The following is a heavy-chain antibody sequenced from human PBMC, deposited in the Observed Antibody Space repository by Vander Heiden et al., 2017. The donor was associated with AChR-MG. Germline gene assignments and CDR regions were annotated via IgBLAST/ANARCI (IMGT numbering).Heavy chain of an antibody. Sequence: QVHPVQSGAEVKKPGASVKVSCKASGYTFTNYGISCVRQAAGQGVEWMGWISAYNGNTNYGQELQGRVTMTTDTTTSTAYMELRSLRSDDTAVYYCARDGVFDYDSVWGTYRSDDNFDYCGRGTLVTVSS. D-gene: IGHD3-16*02. CDR3: ARDGVFDYDSVWGTYRSDDNFDY. CDR2: ISAYNGNT. V-gene: IGHV1-18*01. J-gene: IGHJ4*02. CDR1: GYTFTNYG.